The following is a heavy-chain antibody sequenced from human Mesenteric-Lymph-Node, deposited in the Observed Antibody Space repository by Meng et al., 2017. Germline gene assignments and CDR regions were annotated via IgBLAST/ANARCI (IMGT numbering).Heavy chain of an antibody. D-gene: IGHD5-18*01. Sequence: GESLKISCAASGFTFSSFAMNWVRQAPGKGLEWVSYISSSGSTIYYADSVKGRFTISRDNAKNSLYLQMNSLRAEDTAVYYCARGSGYSYGYRYWGQGTLVTVSS. CDR3: ARGSGYSYGYRY. J-gene: IGHJ4*02. V-gene: IGHV3-48*04. CDR1: GFTFSSFA. CDR2: ISSSGSTI.